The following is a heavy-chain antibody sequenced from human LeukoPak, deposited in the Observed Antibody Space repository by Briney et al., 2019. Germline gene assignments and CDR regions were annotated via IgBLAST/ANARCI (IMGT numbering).Heavy chain of an antibody. J-gene: IGHJ4*02. Sequence: SGGSMRLSCAGSGFTFRNYAMHWVRQAPGKGLEWVAVISYDGSNEYYADSVKGRFTISRDNSKNTVDLQMNSLRVEDTAVYYCARDNRRSGTTWVYLDYWGQGALVTVSS. CDR2: ISYDGSNE. V-gene: IGHV3-30*04. CDR3: ARDNRRSGTTWVYLDY. CDR1: GFTFRNYA. D-gene: IGHD1-1*01.